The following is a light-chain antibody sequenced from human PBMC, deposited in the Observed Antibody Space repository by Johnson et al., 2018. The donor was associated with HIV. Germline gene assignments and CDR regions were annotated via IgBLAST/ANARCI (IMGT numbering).Light chain of an antibody. CDR1: SSNIGNNY. Sequence: QSVLTQPPSVSAAPGQKVTISCSGSSSNIGNNYVSCHQQLPGTAPKLLIYDNNKRPSEIPDRFSGSKSGTSATLGITELQSGDEADYYCGTWDSSWTPGGVFGTGTKV. V-gene: IGLV1-51*01. CDR3: GTWDSSWTPGGV. J-gene: IGLJ1*01. CDR2: DNN.